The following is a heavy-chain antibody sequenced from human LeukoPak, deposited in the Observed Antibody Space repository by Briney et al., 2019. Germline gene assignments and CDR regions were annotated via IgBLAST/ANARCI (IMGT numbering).Heavy chain of an antibody. CDR2: IYYSGNT. D-gene: IGHD2-2*01. CDR1: GGSISSYY. CDR3: ARGDIVVVPAATLKNYYYYYMDV. V-gene: IGHV4-59*12. Sequence: SETLSLTCTVSGGSISSYYWTWIRQPPGKGLEWIGYIYYSGNTDYNPSLKSRVSISLDTSKNQFSLKPSSVTAADTAVYYCARGDIVVVPAATLKNYYYYYMDVWGKGTTVTVSS. J-gene: IGHJ6*03.